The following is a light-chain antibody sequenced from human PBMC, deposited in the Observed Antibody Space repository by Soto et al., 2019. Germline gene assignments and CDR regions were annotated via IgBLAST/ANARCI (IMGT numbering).Light chain of an antibody. V-gene: IGKV3-15*01. CDR2: GAC. Sequence: EILLTQSPCTLSLSLGESATLSCRASQSLSSSFLAWYQQKPGQATRLIIYGACTRAIGIPARFSGSGSGTEFTLTISSLQSEDFAVYYCLQYNNWWTFGQGTKVDIK. J-gene: IGKJ1*01. CDR3: LQYNNWWT. CDR1: QSLSSS.